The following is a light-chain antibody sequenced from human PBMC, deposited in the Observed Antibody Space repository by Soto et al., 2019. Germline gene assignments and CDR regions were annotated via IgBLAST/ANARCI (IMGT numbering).Light chain of an antibody. CDR2: AAS. CDR1: QSVSSNY. Sequence: EIVLTQSPGTLSLSPGERASLSCRASQSVSSNYLAWYQHKPGQSPRLLIYAASSRATGIPDRFSGSGSVTDFTLTISRLEPEDFAVYYCQQYGSSPLTFGPGTKVDIK. J-gene: IGKJ3*01. V-gene: IGKV3-20*01. CDR3: QQYGSSPLT.